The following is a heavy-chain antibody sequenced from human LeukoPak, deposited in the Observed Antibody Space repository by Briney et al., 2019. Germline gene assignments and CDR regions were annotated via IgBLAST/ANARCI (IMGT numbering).Heavy chain of an antibody. D-gene: IGHD2-15*01. CDR3: ARDPRIGYCSGGTCSFLDY. V-gene: IGHV3-33*01. CDR2: IWHDGSNK. Sequence: GGSLTLSCAASGFTFSNYGMHWVRQAAGKGLNWVAVIWHDGSNKYYAASVKGRFTISRDNSKNTLYLQMNSLRADDTAVYYCARDPRIGYCSGGTCSFLDYWGQGTLVTVSS. CDR1: GFTFSNYG. J-gene: IGHJ4*02.